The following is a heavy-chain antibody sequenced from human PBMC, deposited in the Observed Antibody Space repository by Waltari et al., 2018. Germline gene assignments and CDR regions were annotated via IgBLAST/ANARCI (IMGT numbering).Heavy chain of an antibody. CDR2: MNPNSGNT. D-gene: IGHD6-13*01. CDR3: ARGNSWQQLVRWYYYMDV. J-gene: IGHJ6*03. CDR1: GYTFTSYD. V-gene: IGHV1-8*01. Sequence: QVQLVQSGAEVKKPGASVKVSCKASGYTFTSYDINWVRQDTGQGLEWMGWMNPNSGNTGYAQKFQGRVTMTRNTSISTAYMELSSLRSEDTAVYYCARGNSWQQLVRWYYYMDVWGKGTTVTVSS.